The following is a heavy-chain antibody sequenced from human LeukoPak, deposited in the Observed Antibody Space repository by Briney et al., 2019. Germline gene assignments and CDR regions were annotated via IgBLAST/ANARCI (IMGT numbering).Heavy chain of an antibody. CDR2: ISGSGGST. D-gene: IGHD3-10*01. CDR3: AKDPLDTMVRGHSPGY. Sequence: PGGSLRLSCAASGFTFSSYGMSWVRQAPGKGLEWVSAISGSGGSTYYADSVKGRVTISRDNSKNTMYLQMNSLRAEDTAVYYCAKDPLDTMVRGHSPGYWGQGTLVTVSS. J-gene: IGHJ4*02. CDR1: GFTFSSYG. V-gene: IGHV3-23*01.